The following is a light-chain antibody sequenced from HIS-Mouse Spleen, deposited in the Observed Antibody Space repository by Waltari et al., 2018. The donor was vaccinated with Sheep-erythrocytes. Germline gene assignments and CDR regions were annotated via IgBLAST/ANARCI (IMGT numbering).Light chain of an antibody. CDR1: SSDVGGYTY. CDR3: SSYAGSNNLV. CDR2: EVS. J-gene: IGLJ2*01. Sequence: QSALTQPPSASGSPGQSVTISCPGTSSDVGGYTYVSWYHQHPGKAPKLMIYEVSKRPSGVPDRFSDSKSGNTASLTVSGLQAEDEADYYCSSYAGSNNLVFGGGTKLTVL. V-gene: IGLV2-8*01.